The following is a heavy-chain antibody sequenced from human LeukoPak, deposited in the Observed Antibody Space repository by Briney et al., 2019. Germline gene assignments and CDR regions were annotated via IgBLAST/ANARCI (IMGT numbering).Heavy chain of an antibody. CDR1: GFTFSNAW. Sequence: PGGSLRLSCAASGFTFSNAWMSWVRQAPGKGLEWVGRIKSKTDGGTTDYAAPVKGRFTISRDDSKNTLYLQMNSLKTEDTAVYYCTTDYRYDILTGYLGGAFDIWGQGTMVTVSS. CDR2: IKSKTDGGTT. V-gene: IGHV3-15*01. J-gene: IGHJ3*02. CDR3: TTDYRYDILTGYLGGAFDI. D-gene: IGHD3-9*01.